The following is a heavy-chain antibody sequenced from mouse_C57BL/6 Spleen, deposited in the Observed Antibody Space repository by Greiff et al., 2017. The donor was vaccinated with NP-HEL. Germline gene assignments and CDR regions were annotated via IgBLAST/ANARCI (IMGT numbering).Heavy chain of an antibody. CDR2: IYPGDGDT. Sequence: QVQLKQSGPELVKPGASVKISCKASGYAFSSSWMNWVKQRPGKGLEWIGRIYPGDGDTNYNGKFKGKATLTADKSSSTAYMQLSSLTSEDSAVYFCARDLITTVVVHFDYWGQGTTLTVSS. J-gene: IGHJ2*01. CDR1: GYAFSSSW. V-gene: IGHV1-82*01. D-gene: IGHD1-1*01. CDR3: ARDLITTVVVHFDY.